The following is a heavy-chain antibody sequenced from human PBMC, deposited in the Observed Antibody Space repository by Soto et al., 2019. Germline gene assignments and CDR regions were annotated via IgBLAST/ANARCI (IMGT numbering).Heavy chain of an antibody. J-gene: IGHJ3*02. V-gene: IGHV3-30*18. CDR3: AKDRKDYGDFLDVFDI. D-gene: IGHD4-17*01. Sequence: HPGGSLRLSCAASGFTFSSYGMHWVRQAPGKGLEWVAVISYDGSNKYYADSVKGRFTISRDNSKNTLYLQMNSLTAEDTAVYYCAKDRKDYGDFLDVFDIWGQGTMVTVSS. CDR1: GFTFSSYG. CDR2: ISYDGSNK.